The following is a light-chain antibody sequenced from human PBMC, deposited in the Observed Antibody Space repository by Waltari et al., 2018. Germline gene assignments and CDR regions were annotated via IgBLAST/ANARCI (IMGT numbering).Light chain of an antibody. CDR2: GAS. J-gene: IGKJ5*01. CDR3: QQYNNWPPLIT. Sequence: EIVMTQSPATLSVSPGERATLSCRASQSVSSNFSWYQQKPGQAPRLLIYGASTMATGIPARFSGSGSGTEFTVAISSLQSEDFAVYYCQQYNNWPPLITFGQGTRLEIK. V-gene: IGKV3-15*01. CDR1: QSVSSN.